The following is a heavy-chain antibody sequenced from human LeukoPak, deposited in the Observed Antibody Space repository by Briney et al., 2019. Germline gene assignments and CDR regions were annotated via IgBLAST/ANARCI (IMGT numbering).Heavy chain of an antibody. CDR3: AKRFRGSSGLYYFDY. J-gene: IGHJ4*02. Sequence: LPGGSLRLSGAASGFTFSSYGMHWVRQAPGKGLEWVAVISYDGSNKYYADSVKGRFTISRDNSKNTLYLQMNSLRAEDTAVYYCAKRFRGSSGLYYFDYWGQGTLVTVSS. CDR2: ISYDGSNK. V-gene: IGHV3-30*18. CDR1: GFTFSSYG. D-gene: IGHD6-13*01.